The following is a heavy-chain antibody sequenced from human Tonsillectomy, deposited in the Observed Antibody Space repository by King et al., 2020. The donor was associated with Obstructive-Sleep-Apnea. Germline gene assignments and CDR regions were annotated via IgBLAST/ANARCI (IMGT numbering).Heavy chain of an antibody. D-gene: IGHD5-18*01. J-gene: IGHJ4*02. CDR3: ARELGYNSPIDY. Sequence: QLQESGPGLVKPSETLSLTCTVSGGSITSSNFYWVWIRQPPGQGLEGIGSIYYSWSTYYNPSLTRRVTIAIDTSNNQFSLNLNSVTDADTAVYSCARELGYNSPIDYWGQGTLVTVSS. CDR1: GGSITSSNFY. CDR2: IYYSWST. V-gene: IGHV4-39*07.